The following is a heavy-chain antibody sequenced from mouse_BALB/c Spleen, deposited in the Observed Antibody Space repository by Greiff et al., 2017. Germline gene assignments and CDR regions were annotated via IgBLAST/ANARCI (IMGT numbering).Heavy chain of an antibody. J-gene: IGHJ3*01. CDR1: GFSLTSYG. Sequence: VQLKESGPGLVAPSQSLSITCTVSGFSLTSYGVHWVRQSPGKGLEWLGVIWSGGSTDYNAAFISRLSISKDNSKSQVFFKMNSLQADDTAIYYCARNRHYGSRSWFAYWGQGTLVTVSA. D-gene: IGHD1-1*01. V-gene: IGHV2-4-1*01. CDR3: ARNRHYGSRSWFAY. CDR2: IWSGGST.